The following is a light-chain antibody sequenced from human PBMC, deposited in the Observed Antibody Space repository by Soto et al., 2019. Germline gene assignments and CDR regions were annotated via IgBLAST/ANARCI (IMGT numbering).Light chain of an antibody. V-gene: IGKV1-9*01. J-gene: IGKJ1*01. CDR3: QQYNSYSGT. CDR2: AAS. Sequence: IQLTQSPSSLSASVGDRVTITCRASQGISSYLAWYQQKPGKAPKLLIYAASTLQSGVPSRFSGSGSGTDFTLTISSLQPDDFATYYCQQYNSYSGTFGQGTKVDIK. CDR1: QGISSY.